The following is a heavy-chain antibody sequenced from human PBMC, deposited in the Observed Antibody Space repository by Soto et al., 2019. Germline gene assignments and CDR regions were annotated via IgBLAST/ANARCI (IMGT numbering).Heavy chain of an antibody. V-gene: IGHV5-51*01. CDR2: IYPGDSDT. J-gene: IGHJ4*02. Sequence: GESLKISCKGSGYSFTSYWIGWVRQMPGKGLEWMGIIYPGDSDTRYSPSFQGQVTISADKSISTAYLQWSSLKASDTAMYYCARAPTLLSGYDLRYDYWGQGTLVTVSS. CDR3: ARAPTLLSGYDLRYDY. CDR1: GYSFTSYW. D-gene: IGHD5-12*01.